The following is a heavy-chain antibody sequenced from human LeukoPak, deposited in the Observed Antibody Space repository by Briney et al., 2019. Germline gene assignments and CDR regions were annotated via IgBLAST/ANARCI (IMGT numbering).Heavy chain of an antibody. Sequence: GGSLRLSCAASGFTFSNYAMSWVRQAPGKGLEWVSAISGSGGSTYYADSVKGRFTISRDNSKNTLYLQMNSLRAEDTAVYYCAKDTYYYDSSGRALATWGQGTLVTVSS. D-gene: IGHD3-22*01. CDR1: GFTFSNYA. CDR2: ISGSGGST. J-gene: IGHJ5*02. V-gene: IGHV3-23*01. CDR3: AKDTYYYDSSGRALAT.